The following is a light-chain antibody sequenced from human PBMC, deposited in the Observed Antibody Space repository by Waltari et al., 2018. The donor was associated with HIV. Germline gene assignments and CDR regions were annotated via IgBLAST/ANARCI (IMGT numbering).Light chain of an antibody. CDR1: STDVGGYNL. Sequence: QSALTQPASVSGSPGQSITIPCTGTSTDVGGYNLVPWYPQHPGKAPQLMIYEVSKRPSGVSNRFSGSKSGNTASLTISGLQAEDEADYYCCAYAGSTTYVTFGGGTKLTVL. V-gene: IGLV2-23*02. CDR2: EVS. J-gene: IGLJ2*01. CDR3: CAYAGSTTYVT.